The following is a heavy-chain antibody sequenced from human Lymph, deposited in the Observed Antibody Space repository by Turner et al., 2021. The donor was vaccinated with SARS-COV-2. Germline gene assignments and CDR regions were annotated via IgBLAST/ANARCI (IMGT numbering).Heavy chain of an antibody. J-gene: IGHJ4*02. CDR2: NNPSGDST. D-gene: IGHD2-15*01. CDR3: ARVGPGGFDY. CDR1: GYTFTSYY. V-gene: IGHV1-46*01. Sequence: QVQLVQSGAEVKKPGASVKVSCKASGYTFTSYYMHWVRQAPGQGLEWMGINNPSGDSTSYAQKFQGRVTMTRDTSTSTVYMELSSLRSEDTAVYYCARVGPGGFDYWGQGTPVTVSS.